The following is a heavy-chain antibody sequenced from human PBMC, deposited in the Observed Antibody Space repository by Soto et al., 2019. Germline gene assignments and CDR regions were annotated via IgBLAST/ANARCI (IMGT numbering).Heavy chain of an antibody. J-gene: IGHJ1*01. CDR3: ARDLGRDSKQL. Sequence: EVQLVESGGGLIQPGGSLRLSCAASGFTVSSYYMSWVRQAPGKGLEWVSVIYSGGSTSYADSVKGRFTISRDTSKNTVYLEMNSLRAEDTAVYYCARDLGRDSKQLWGQGTLVTVSS. D-gene: IGHD4-4*01. V-gene: IGHV3-53*01. CDR1: GFTVSSYY. CDR2: IYSGGST.